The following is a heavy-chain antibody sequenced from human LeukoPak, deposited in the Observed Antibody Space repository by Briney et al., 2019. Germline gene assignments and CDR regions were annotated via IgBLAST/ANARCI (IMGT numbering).Heavy chain of an antibody. J-gene: IGHJ4*02. D-gene: IGHD4-23*01. Sequence: GGSLRLSCAASGLTFSRYGMHWVRQAQGKGLEWVAVISSDGGTDYYADSVQGRFTISRDDSKNTVYLQMKSLRPGDTAMYYCTKEGAAGGKMQFCFDYWGQGTLVTVSS. CDR3: TKEGAAGGKMQFCFDY. CDR2: ISSDGGTD. CDR1: GLTFSRYG. V-gene: IGHV3-30*18.